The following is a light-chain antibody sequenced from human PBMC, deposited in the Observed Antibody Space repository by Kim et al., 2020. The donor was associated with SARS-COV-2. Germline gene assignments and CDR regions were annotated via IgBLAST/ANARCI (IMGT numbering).Light chain of an antibody. CDR2: DDT. J-gene: IGLJ3*02. CDR3: QVWDGSSDHWV. V-gene: IGLV3-21*02. CDR1: KIGDIN. Sequence: APGETARITCGGNKIGDINVHRYQRRPGQAPVLVLSDDTDRPSGNPERFSGSNSGNTATLTINRVEAVDEADYYCQVWDGSSDHWVFGGGTQLTVL.